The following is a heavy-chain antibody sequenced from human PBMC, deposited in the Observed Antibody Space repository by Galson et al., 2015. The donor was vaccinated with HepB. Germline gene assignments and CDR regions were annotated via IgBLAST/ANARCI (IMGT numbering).Heavy chain of an antibody. CDR2: ISSSSSSI. D-gene: IGHD3-22*01. CDR1: GFTFSSYS. CDR3: ARGGLSGYYFVGYFQH. Sequence: SLRLSCAASGFTFSSYSMNWVRQAPGKGLEWVSYISSSSSSIYYADSVKGRFTISRDNAKNSLYLQMNSLRAEDTAVYYCARGGLSGYYFVGYFQHWGQGTLVTVSS. V-gene: IGHV3-48*04. J-gene: IGHJ1*01.